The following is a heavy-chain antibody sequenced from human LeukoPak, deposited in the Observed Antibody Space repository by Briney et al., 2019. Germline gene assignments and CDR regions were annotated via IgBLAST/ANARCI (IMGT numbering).Heavy chain of an antibody. D-gene: IGHD3-9*01. CDR1: GGSLSSTDW. CDR3: ARGYDILTRPFDY. V-gene: IGHV4-4*02. CDR2: IFHSGNT. J-gene: IGHJ4*02. Sequence: SETLSLTCTVSGGSLSSTDWWTWVRQSPGRGLEWIGEIFHSGNTNYNPSLKSRVTISVDKSQNQFSLRLNSVTAADSGMYYCARGYDILTRPFDYWGQGSLVTVAS.